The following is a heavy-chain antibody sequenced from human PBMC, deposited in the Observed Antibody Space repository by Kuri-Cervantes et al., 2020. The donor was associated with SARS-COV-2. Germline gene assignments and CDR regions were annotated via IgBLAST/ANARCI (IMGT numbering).Heavy chain of an antibody. CDR3: SLSSSSVYYYYMDV. D-gene: IGHD6-13*01. J-gene: IGHJ6*03. CDR2: ISGSGGST. CDR1: GFTFSSYA. V-gene: IGHV3-23*01. Sequence: GGSLRLSCAASGFTFSSYAMSWVRQAPGKGLEWVSAISGSGGSTYYADSVKGRFTISRDNSKNTLYLQMNSLRAEDTAVYYCSLSSSSVYYYYMDVWGKGTTVTVLL.